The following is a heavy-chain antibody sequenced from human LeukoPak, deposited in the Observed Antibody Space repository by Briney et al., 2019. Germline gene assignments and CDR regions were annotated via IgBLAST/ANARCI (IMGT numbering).Heavy chain of an antibody. V-gene: IGHV4-39*01. CDR2: IYYSGST. Sequence: SETLSLTCTVSGGSISSSSYYWGWIRQPPGKGLEWIGSIYYSGSTYYNPSLKSRVTISVDTSKNQYSLKLSSVTAADTAVYYCARQIAAAGTYYFDYWGQGTLVTVSS. CDR1: GGSISSSSYY. CDR3: ARQIAAAGTYYFDY. D-gene: IGHD6-13*01. J-gene: IGHJ4*02.